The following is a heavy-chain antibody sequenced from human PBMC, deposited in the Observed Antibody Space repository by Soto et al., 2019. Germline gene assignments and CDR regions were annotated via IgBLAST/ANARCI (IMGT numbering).Heavy chain of an antibody. CDR2: IIPIFGTA. V-gene: IGHV1-69*06. D-gene: IGHD2-15*01. CDR1: GGTFSSYA. J-gene: IGHJ6*02. Sequence: QVQLVQSGAEVKKPGSSVKVSCKASGGTFSSYAISWVRQAPGQGLEWMGGIIPIFGTANYAQKFQGRVTITADKSTSTADMELSSLRSEDTAVYSCAREGPLGYCSGGSCYSTHMDVWGQGTTVTVSS. CDR3: AREGPLGYCSGGSCYSTHMDV.